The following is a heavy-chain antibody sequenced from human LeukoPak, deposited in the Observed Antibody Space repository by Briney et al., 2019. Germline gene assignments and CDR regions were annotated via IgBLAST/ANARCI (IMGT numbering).Heavy chain of an antibody. D-gene: IGHD3-9*01. Sequence: SETPSLTCTVSGGSISSSSYYWGWIRQPPGKGLEWIGSIYYSGSTYYNPSLKSRVTISVDTSKNQFSLKLSSVTAADTAVYYCATGYYGQFDYWGQGTLVTVSS. CDR1: GGSISSSSYY. CDR2: IYYSGST. V-gene: IGHV4-39*05. J-gene: IGHJ4*02. CDR3: ATGYYGQFDY.